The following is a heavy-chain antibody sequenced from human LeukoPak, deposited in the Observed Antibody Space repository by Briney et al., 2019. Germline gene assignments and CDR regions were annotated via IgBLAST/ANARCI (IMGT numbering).Heavy chain of an antibody. Sequence: PGRSLRLSCAASGFTFSSYGMHWVRQAPGKGLEWVAVIWYDGSNKYYADSVKGRFTISRDNSKNTLYLQMNSLRAEDTAVYYCARRGDYSSSPPFDYWGQGTLVTVSS. CDR3: ARRGDYSSSPPFDY. J-gene: IGHJ4*02. CDR1: GFTFSSYG. D-gene: IGHD6-6*01. V-gene: IGHV3-33*01. CDR2: IWYDGSNK.